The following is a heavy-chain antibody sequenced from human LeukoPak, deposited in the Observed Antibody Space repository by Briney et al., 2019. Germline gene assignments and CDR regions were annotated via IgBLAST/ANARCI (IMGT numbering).Heavy chain of an antibody. CDR1: GGSISSYY. V-gene: IGHV4-59*01. CDR2: IYYSGST. D-gene: IGHD3-10*01. CDR3: ARWSSYGARGNLFDY. J-gene: IGHJ4*02. Sequence: SETLSLTCTVSGGSISSYYWSWIRQPPGKGLDWIGYIYYSGSTNYNPSLKSQVTISVDTSKNQFSLKMSSVTAADTGVYYCARWSSYGARGNLFDYWGQGTLVTVSS.